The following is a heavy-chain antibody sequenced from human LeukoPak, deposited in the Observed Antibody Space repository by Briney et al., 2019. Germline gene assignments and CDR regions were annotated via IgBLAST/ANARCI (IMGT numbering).Heavy chain of an antibody. J-gene: IGHJ4*02. CDR3: TTDARSPVDTAMVYYFDY. V-gene: IGHV3-15*01. D-gene: IGHD5-18*01. CDR1: GFTFSSYS. Sequence: GSLRLSCAASGFTFSSYSMNWVRQAPGKGLEWVGRIKSKTDGGTTDYAAPVKGRFTISRDDSKNTLYLQMNGLKTEDTAVYYCTTDARSPVDTAMVYYFDYWGQGTLVTVSS. CDR2: IKSKTDGGTT.